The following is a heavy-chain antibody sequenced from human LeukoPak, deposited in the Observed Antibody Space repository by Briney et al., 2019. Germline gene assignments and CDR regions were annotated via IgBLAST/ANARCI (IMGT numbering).Heavy chain of an antibody. D-gene: IGHD3-22*01. CDR3: ARDLYYYDSSGYYKGYYYYYMDV. J-gene: IGHJ6*03. Sequence: ASVKVSCKASGYTFTVYHLHWVRQAPGQGLEWMGWINPNSGGTNYAQKFQGRATMTTDTSTSTAYMELRSLRSDDTAVYYCARDLYYYDSSGYYKGYYYYYMDVWGKGTTVTISS. CDR1: GYTFTVYH. V-gene: IGHV1-2*02. CDR2: INPNSGGT.